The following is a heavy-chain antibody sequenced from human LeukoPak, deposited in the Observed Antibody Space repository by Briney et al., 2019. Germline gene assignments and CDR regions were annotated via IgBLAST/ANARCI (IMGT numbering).Heavy chain of an antibody. CDR3: ARDLGYDYVWGSYRYTGGAFDI. D-gene: IGHD3-16*02. J-gene: IGHJ3*02. CDR2: ISSSSSTI. V-gene: IGHV3-48*02. Sequence: GGSLRLSCAASGFTFSSYSMNWVRQASGKGLEWVSYISSSSSTIYYADSVKGRFTISRDNAKNSLYLQMNSLRDEDTAVYYCARDLGYDYVWGSYRYTGGAFDIWGQGTMVTVSS. CDR1: GFTFSSYS.